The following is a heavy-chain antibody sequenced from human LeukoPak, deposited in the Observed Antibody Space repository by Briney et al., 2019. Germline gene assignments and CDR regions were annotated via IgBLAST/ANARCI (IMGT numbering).Heavy chain of an antibody. CDR2: THQSGFT. CDR1: GDSISSTNW. V-gene: IGHV4-4*02. J-gene: IGHJ4*02. Sequence: SGTLSLTCAVSGDSISSTNWWSWVRQPPGKGLEWIGETHQSGFTNYNPSLESRVTITADKSRNQFSLKLSSVTAADTAVYYCARGVDCWGQGTLVTVSS. CDR3: ARGVDC.